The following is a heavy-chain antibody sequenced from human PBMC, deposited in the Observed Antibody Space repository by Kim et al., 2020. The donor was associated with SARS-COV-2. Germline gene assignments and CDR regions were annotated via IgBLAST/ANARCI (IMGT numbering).Heavy chain of an antibody. J-gene: IGHJ4*02. V-gene: IGHV1-3*01. CDR3: ARDRIYYVSSGYYPFVY. D-gene: IGHD3-22*01. Sequence: FQGRVTITRDTSASTAYMELSSLRSEDTAVYYCARDRIYYVSSGYYPFVYWGQGTLVTVSS.